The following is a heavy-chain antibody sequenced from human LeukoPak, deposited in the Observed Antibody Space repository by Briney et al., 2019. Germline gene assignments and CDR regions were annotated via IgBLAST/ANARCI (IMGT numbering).Heavy chain of an antibody. D-gene: IGHD3-3*01. CDR3: ARVRGQSTYDFWSGPPNWFDP. CDR2: INTDGSST. J-gene: IGHJ5*02. V-gene: IGHV3-74*01. CDR1: GFTFSSYW. Sequence: PGGSLRLSCAASGFTFSSYWMHWVRQAPGKGLVWVSRINTDGSSTSYADSVKGRFTISRDNAKNTLYLQMNSLRAEDTAVYYCARVRGQSTYDFWSGPPNWFDPWGQGTLVTVSS.